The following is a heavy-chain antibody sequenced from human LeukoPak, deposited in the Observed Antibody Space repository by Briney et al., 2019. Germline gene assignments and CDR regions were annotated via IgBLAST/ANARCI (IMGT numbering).Heavy chain of an antibody. CDR2: INHSGST. D-gene: IGHD2-15*01. CDR1: GFSFSGYY. V-gene: IGHV4-34*01. J-gene: IGHJ4*02. Sequence: PSETLSLTCAVYGFSFSGYYWSWVRQPPGKGLEWVGEINHSGSTNYNPSLKSRVTISVDTSKNQFSLKLSSVTAADTAVYYCARGVVVVAASCHFDYWGQGTLVTVSS. CDR3: ARGVVVVAASCHFDY.